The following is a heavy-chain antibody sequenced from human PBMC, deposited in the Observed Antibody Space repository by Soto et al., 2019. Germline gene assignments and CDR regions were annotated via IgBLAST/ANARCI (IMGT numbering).Heavy chain of an antibody. CDR3: VREAYLGYGHAIDH. CDR1: GYAISSGFY. D-gene: IGHD5-12*01. J-gene: IGHJ4*02. CDR2: IYFTGTT. Sequence: SETLSLTCDVSGYAISSGFYWAWIRQPPGKRLEWIGNIYFTGTTSYNPSLKTRVTISVDTSKNQFSLRLTSVPAADTAIYYCVREAYLGYGHAIDHWGQGTLVTVSS. V-gene: IGHV4-38-2*02.